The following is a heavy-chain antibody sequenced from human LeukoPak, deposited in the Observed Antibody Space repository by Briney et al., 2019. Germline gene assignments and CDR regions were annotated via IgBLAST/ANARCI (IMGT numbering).Heavy chain of an antibody. CDR2: IIYSRST. J-gene: IGHJ4*02. V-gene: IGHV4-39*07. D-gene: IGHD4-11*01. Sequence: PSETLSLTCSVSGGSISTNSYYCGYDRQPPGKGLEWIRDIIYSRSTYYSPSRTTPVTISLDTSRNQFSLKLNAVTAADTAVYYCARGPLSNWDRVIDYWGQGTLVTVSS. CDR1: GGSISTNSYY. CDR3: ARGPLSNWDRVIDY.